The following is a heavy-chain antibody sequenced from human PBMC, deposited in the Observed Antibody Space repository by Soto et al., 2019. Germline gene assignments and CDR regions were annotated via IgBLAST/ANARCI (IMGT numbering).Heavy chain of an antibody. D-gene: IGHD2-8*02. CDR2: IFDSGTT. J-gene: IGHJ4*02. CDR1: GGSITSTNHY. Sequence: QVQLEQSGPGLVKPSQTLSLTCNISGGSITSTNHYWSWIRQSPREGLEWIGRIFDSGTTHYNPSFKGRVTILGDTSQIPFSLPRPSMNAAYSDVYYCAREVSGTGAFDYWGPGTLVTVSS. CDR3: AREVSGTGAFDY. V-gene: IGHV4-31*02.